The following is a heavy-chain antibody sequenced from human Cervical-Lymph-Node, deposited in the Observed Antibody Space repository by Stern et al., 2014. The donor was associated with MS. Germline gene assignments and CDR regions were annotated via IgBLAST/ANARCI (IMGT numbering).Heavy chain of an antibody. CDR1: GYSFTGYW. J-gene: IGHJ4*02. CDR3: ARTGYADDFPFEY. V-gene: IGHV5-51*01. CDR2: IYPDDSDT. Sequence: VQLVESGAELKKPGESLKISCKTSGYSFTGYWIGWVRQTPGKGLEWMGLIYPDDSDTRYIPSFQGQVIISADNSINTAYLQWNSLKASDTAMYYCARTGYADDFPFEYWGQGTQVTVSS. D-gene: IGHD2/OR15-2a*01.